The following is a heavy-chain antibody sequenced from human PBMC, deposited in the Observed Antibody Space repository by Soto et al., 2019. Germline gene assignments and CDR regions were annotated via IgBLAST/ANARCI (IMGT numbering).Heavy chain of an antibody. Sequence: GGSLRLSCAASGFTFSSYAMSWVRQAPGKGLEWVSTISANDDSTYYADPVKGRFTISRDNSMDTLYLQMNSLRAEDTAVYYCAKVPVMTMVTHYFDYWGQGTLVTVSS. CDR3: AKVPVMTMVTHYFDY. D-gene: IGHD4-17*01. V-gene: IGHV3-23*01. J-gene: IGHJ4*02. CDR1: GFTFSSYA. CDR2: ISANDDST.